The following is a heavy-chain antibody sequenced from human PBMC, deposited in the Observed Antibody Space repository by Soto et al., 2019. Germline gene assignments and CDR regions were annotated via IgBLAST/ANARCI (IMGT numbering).Heavy chain of an antibody. CDR2: ISYDGSNK. Sequence: QVQLVESGGGVVQPGRSLRLSCAASGFTFSSYAMHWVRQARGKGLEWVAVISYDGSNKFYADSVKGRFTISRDNFKNTVYLQMNSLRSEDTAVYYTARAYMAVSRATIHYWGQGLLVTVSS. D-gene: IGHD1-26*01. V-gene: IGHV3-30-3*01. CDR1: GFTFSSYA. CDR3: ARAYMAVSRATIHY. J-gene: IGHJ4*02.